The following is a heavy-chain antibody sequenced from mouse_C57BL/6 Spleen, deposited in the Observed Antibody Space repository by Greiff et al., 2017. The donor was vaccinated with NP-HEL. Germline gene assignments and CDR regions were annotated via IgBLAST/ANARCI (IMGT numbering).Heavy chain of an antibody. V-gene: IGHV1-26*01. D-gene: IGHD1-1*01. CDR1: GYTFTDYY. Sequence: VQLKQSGPELVKPGASVKISCKASGYTFTDYYMNWVKQSHGKSLEWIGDINPNNGGTSYNQKFKGKATLTVDKSSSTAYMELRSLTSEDSAVYYCASCYYGSSYEDYWGQGTTLTVSS. CDR2: INPNNGGT. J-gene: IGHJ2*01. CDR3: ASCYYGSSYEDY.